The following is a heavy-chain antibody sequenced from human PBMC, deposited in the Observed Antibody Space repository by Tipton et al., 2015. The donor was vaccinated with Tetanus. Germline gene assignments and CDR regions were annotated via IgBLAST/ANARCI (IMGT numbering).Heavy chain of an antibody. CDR2: IYYSGDT. V-gene: IGHV4-31*03. D-gene: IGHD6-6*01. J-gene: IGHJ5*02. CDR3: ARDQGGGRVVRLNWLDP. Sequence: LRLSCTVSGDSLSRGGYFWNWNRQRPGEGPGGSGYIYYSGDTYLHPSLESRFSMSVDTSENQFSLKLTSVTAADAAVYYCARDQGGGRVVRLNWLDPWGQGTLATVSS. CDR1: GDSLSRGGYF.